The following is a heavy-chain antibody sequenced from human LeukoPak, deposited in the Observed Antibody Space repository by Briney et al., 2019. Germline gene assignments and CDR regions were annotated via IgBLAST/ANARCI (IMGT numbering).Heavy chain of an antibody. CDR2: IYYGRTT. CDR1: GGSISSYY. CDR3: ASGYCGGDCPYHAFDI. D-gene: IGHD2-21*02. V-gene: IGHV4-59*13. J-gene: IGHJ3*02. Sequence: PSETLSLTCTVSGGSISSYYWSWIRQPLGRGLEWIGYIYYGRTTNYNPSLKSRVAISVDKSKNQFSLKLSSVTAADMAVYYCASGYCGGDCPYHAFDIWGQGTMVTVSS.